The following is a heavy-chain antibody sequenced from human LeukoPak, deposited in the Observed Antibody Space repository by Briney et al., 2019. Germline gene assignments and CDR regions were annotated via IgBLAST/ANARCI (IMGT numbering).Heavy chain of an antibody. CDR2: ISSSGSAI. D-gene: IGHD5-24*01. CDR1: GFTFSDYY. V-gene: IGHV3-11*04. Sequence: PGGSLRLSCAASGFTFSDYYMSWIRQAPGKGLEWVSYISSSGSAIYYADSVKGRFTISRDNAKNSLYLQMNSLRAEDTAVYYCARDLERWLQLVDYWGQGTLVTVSS. J-gene: IGHJ4*02. CDR3: ARDLERWLQLVDY.